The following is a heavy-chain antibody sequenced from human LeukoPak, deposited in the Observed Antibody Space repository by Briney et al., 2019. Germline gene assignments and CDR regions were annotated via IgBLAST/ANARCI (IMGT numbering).Heavy chain of an antibody. CDR1: GYTFTSYG. V-gene: IGHV1-18*01. D-gene: IGHD1-1*01. CDR2: ISAYNGNT. CDR3: ARAPERLGWFDP. Sequence: ASVKVSCKASGYTFTSYGITWVRQAPGQGLEGMGRISAYNGNTNYAQKFQGRVTMTTDRSTSTAYMELRSLRSDDTAVYYCARAPERLGWFDPWGQGTLVPVSS. J-gene: IGHJ5*02.